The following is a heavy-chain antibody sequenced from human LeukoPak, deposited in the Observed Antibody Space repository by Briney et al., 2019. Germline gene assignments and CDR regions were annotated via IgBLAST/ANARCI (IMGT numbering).Heavy chain of an antibody. V-gene: IGHV1-2*06. Sequence: ASVKVSYKACGYTFTGYYMHWVRQAPGQGLEWMGRINPNSGGTNYAQKFQGRVTMTRDTSISTAYMELSRLRSDDTAVYYCARARIQLWIDYWGQGTLVTVSS. CDR2: INPNSGGT. D-gene: IGHD5-18*01. CDR3: ARARIQLWIDY. J-gene: IGHJ4*02. CDR1: GYTFTGYY.